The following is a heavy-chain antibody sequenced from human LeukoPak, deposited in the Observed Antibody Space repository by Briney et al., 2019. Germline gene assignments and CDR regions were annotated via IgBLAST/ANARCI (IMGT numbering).Heavy chain of an antibody. CDR1: GFTFSNAW. V-gene: IGHV3-15*01. D-gene: IGHD4-23*01. J-gene: IGHJ3*02. CDR3: ARGTQQQLHDGFEI. CDR2: IKSKTDGGTT. Sequence: PGGSLRLSCAASGFTFSNAWMSWVRQAPGKGLEWVGRIKSKTDGGTTDYAAPVKGRFTISRDDSKNTLYLQMNSLKTEDTAVYYCARGTQQQLHDGFEIWGQGTMVTVSP.